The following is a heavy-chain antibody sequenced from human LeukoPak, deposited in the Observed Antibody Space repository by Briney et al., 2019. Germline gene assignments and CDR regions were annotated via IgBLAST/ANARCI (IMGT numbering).Heavy chain of an antibody. CDR1: GFTFSGYA. V-gene: IGHV3-23*01. CDR3: ASQTYSGSDWHYFDY. J-gene: IGHJ4*02. CDR2: ISGSGTT. D-gene: IGHD1-26*01. Sequence: GGSLRLSCATSGFTFSGYAMTWVRQAPGTGLEWVSLISGSGTTYYADSVKGRFTVSRDNSKNTLYLQMKSLRAEDTAVYYCASQTYSGSDWHYFDYWGQGTLVTVSS.